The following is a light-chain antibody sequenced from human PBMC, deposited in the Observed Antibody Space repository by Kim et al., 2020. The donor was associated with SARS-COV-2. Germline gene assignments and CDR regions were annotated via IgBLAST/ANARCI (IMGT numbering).Light chain of an antibody. CDR2: WAS. CDR1: QSVLYSPNNKNY. V-gene: IGKV4-1*01. Sequence: DIVMTQSPDSLAVSLGERATINCKASQSVLYSPNNKNYLAWYQQKPGQTPKLLISWASTRESGVPDRFSGSGSGTDFTLTISRLQAEDVAVYYCQQCYSYPVTFGGGTKVEIK. J-gene: IGKJ4*01. CDR3: QQCYSYPVT.